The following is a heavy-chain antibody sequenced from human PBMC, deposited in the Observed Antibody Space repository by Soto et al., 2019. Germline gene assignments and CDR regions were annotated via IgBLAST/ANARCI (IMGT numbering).Heavy chain of an antibody. Sequence: RGSLRLSCAASGFPFSSYSMNWVRQAPGKGLEWVSYISSSSSTIYYADSVKGRFTISRDNAKNSLYLQMNSLRDEDTAVYYCARDAPPLAYYYDPNWFDPWGQGTLVTVSS. CDR2: ISSSSSTI. CDR1: GFPFSSYS. V-gene: IGHV3-48*02. D-gene: IGHD3-22*01. CDR3: ARDAPPLAYYYDPNWFDP. J-gene: IGHJ5*02.